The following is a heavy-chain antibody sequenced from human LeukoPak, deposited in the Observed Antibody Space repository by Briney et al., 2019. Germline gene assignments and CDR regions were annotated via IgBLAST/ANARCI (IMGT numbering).Heavy chain of an antibody. CDR2: IYPGDSDT. CDR1: GYSFTSYW. J-gene: IGHJ4*02. D-gene: IGHD2-21*02. CDR3: ARTAYCGGDCYYPYYFDY. Sequence: GESLKISCKGSGYSFTSYWIGWVRQMPGKGLEWMGIIYPGDSDTRYSPSFQGQVTISADKSISTAYLQWSSRKASDTAMYYCARTAYCGGDCYYPYYFDYWGQGTLVTVSS. V-gene: IGHV5-51*01.